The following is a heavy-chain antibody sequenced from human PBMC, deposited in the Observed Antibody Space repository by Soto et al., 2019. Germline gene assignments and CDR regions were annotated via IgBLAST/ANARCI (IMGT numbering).Heavy chain of an antibody. CDR3: AKDASSYYYDSSGYYSYYYYGMDV. CDR1: GFTFDDYA. D-gene: IGHD3-22*01. CDR2: ISGDGGST. J-gene: IGHJ6*02. Sequence: GGSLRLSCAASGFTFDDYAMHWVRQAPGKGLEWVSLISGDGGSTYYADSVKGRFTISRDNSKNSLYLQMNSLRTEDTAVYYCAKDASSYYYDSSGYYSYYYYGMDVWGQGTTVTVSS. V-gene: IGHV3-43*02.